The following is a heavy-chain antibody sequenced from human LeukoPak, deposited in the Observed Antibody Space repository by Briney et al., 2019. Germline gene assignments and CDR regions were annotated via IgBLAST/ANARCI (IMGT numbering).Heavy chain of an antibody. V-gene: IGHV5-51*01. D-gene: IGHD2-2*01. CDR3: ARPRCSNISCYLDY. CDR1: GYRINNYW. Sequence: GESLKISCKGSGYRINNYWIGWVRQTPGKGLEWMGIIYPGDSDTRYSPSFQGQVSISADKSISTAYLQWSSLKASDTAMYYCARPRCSNISCYLDYWGQGTLVTVSS. CDR2: IYPGDSDT. J-gene: IGHJ4*02.